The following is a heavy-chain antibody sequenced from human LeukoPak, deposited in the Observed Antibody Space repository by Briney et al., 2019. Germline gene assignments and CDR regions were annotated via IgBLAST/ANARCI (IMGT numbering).Heavy chain of an antibody. Sequence: GASVKVSCKASGYTFTGNYMHWVRQAPGQGLEWMGWINTNTGNPTYAQGFTGRFVFSLDTSVSTAYLQISSLKAEDTAVYYCARSAAQWELLYPDYWGQGTLVTVSS. CDR2: INTNTGNP. J-gene: IGHJ4*02. V-gene: IGHV7-4-1*02. CDR3: ARSAAQWELLYPDY. D-gene: IGHD1-26*01. CDR1: GYTFTGNY.